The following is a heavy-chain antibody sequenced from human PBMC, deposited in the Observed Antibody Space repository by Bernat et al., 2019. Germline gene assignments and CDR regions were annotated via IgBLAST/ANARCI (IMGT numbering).Heavy chain of an antibody. D-gene: IGHD6-13*01. J-gene: IGHJ4*02. V-gene: IGHV3-21*01. Sequence: EVQLVESGGGLVKPGGSLRLSCAASGFTFSSYSMNRVRQAPGKGLEWVSSISSSSSYIYYADSVKGRFTITRDNAKNSLYLQMNSLRAEDTAVYYCARRLSSSWDYWGQGTLVTVSS. CDR1: GFTFSSYS. CDR3: ARRLSSSWDY. CDR2: ISSSSSYI.